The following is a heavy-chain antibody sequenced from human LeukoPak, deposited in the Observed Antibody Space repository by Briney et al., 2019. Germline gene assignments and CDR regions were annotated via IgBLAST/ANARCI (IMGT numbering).Heavy chain of an antibody. CDR1: GFTFSDYY. J-gene: IGHJ4*02. V-gene: IGHV3-11*01. D-gene: IGHD1-26*01. Sequence: GGSLRLSCAASGFTFSDYYMSWIRQAPGKGLEWVSYISSSGSTIYYADSVKGRFTISRDNAKNSLYLQMNSLRAEDTAVYYCVGPAEWWELHTFDYWGQGTLVTVSS. CDR3: VGPAEWWELHTFDY. CDR2: ISSSGSTI.